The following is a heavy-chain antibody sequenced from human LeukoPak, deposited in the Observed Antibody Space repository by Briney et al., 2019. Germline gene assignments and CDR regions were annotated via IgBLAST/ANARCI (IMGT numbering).Heavy chain of an antibody. CDR1: GFTFSSYS. Sequence: PGGSLRLSCAASGFTFSSYSMNWVRQAPGKGLEWVSVISSDGSDTIYADSVKGRFTISRDNAKNTLFLQMNSLRAEDTAVYYCARGKYDSSGYPLLGFDYWGQGTLVTVSS. V-gene: IGHV3-74*01. J-gene: IGHJ4*02. D-gene: IGHD3-22*01. CDR2: ISSDGSDT. CDR3: ARGKYDSSGYPLLGFDY.